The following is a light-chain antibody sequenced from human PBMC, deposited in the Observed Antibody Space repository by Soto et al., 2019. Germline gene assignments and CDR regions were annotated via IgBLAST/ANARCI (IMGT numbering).Light chain of an antibody. V-gene: IGKV1-5*01. Sequence: DIQMTQSPSNLSASVGDRFTITCRASQSISSWLAWYQQKPGKAPKLPIYDASSLESGVPSRFSGSGSGTEFTLTISSLQPEDFATDYCQQYDTYYTFGQGTKVDIK. CDR2: DAS. J-gene: IGKJ2*01. CDR1: QSISSW. CDR3: QQYDTYYT.